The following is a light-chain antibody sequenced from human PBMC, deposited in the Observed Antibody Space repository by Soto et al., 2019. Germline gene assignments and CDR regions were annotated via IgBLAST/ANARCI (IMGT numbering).Light chain of an antibody. CDR2: EVS. CDR3: SSYTSSSTDV. CDR1: SSDVGGYDY. Sequence: QSALTQPASVSGSPGQSITFSCTGTSSDVGGYDYVSWYQHHPGKAPKLTIYEVSNRPSGVSNRFSGSKSGNTASLTISGLQAEDEAEYYCSSYTSSSTDVFGTGTKVTVL. J-gene: IGLJ1*01. V-gene: IGLV2-14*01.